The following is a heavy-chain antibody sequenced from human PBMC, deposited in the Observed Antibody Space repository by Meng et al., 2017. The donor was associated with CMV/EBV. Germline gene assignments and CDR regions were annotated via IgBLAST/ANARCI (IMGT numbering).Heavy chain of an antibody. D-gene: IGHD3-10*01. CDR3: AKVVSGKPHAPNDY. CDR1: GLTVSSDA. J-gene: IGHJ4*02. CDR2: ISGSGGRT. Sequence: ACGLTVSSDAMSWVRQAPGKGLEWVSAISGSGGRTYYADSVKGRFTISRDNSKNTLYLQMNSLRAEDTAVYYCAKVVSGKPHAPNDYWGQGTLVTVSS. V-gene: IGHV3-23*01.